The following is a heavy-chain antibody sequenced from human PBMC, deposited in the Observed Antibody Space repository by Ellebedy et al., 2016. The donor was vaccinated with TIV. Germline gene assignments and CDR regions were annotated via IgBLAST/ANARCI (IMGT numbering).Heavy chain of an antibody. CDR3: ARHGRFGETSPRVDY. CDR1: GYRFTTYW. J-gene: IGHJ4*02. Sequence: GESLKISCKGSGYRFTTYWIGWVRQMPGKGLEWLGIIHPGDSDTRYNPSFQGQLTISADKSINSAYLQWSSLKASDTAIYYCARHGRFGETSPRVDYWGPGTLVTVSS. V-gene: IGHV5-51*01. D-gene: IGHD3-10*01. CDR2: IHPGDSDT.